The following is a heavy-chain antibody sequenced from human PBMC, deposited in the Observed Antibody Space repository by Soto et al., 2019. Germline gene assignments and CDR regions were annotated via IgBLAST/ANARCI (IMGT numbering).Heavy chain of an antibody. CDR2: ISAYNGNT. V-gene: IGHV1-18*01. D-gene: IGHD6-19*01. CDR3: ARDPGTVAGTNYYYYGMDV. J-gene: IGHJ6*02. Sequence: GASVKVSCKASGYTFTSYGISWVRQAPGQGLEWMGWISAYNGNTNYAQKLQGRATMTIDTSTSTAYMELRSLRSDDTAVYYCARDPGTVAGTNYYYYGMDVWGQGTTVTVSS. CDR1: GYTFTSYG.